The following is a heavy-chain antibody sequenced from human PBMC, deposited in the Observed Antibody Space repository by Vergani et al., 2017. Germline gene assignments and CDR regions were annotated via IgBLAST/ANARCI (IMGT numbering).Heavy chain of an antibody. D-gene: IGHD5-18*01. CDR3: ARMDTAMPYYYYGMDV. J-gene: IGHJ6*02. Sequence: QVQLVQSGAEVKKPGSSVKVSCKASGGTFSSYAISWVRQAPGQGLEWMGRLIPILGTANYAQKFQVRVTITADKSTSPAYMELSSLRSEDTAVYYCARMDTAMPYYYYGMDVWGQGTTVTVSS. CDR2: LIPILGTA. CDR1: GGTFSSYA. V-gene: IGHV1-69*04.